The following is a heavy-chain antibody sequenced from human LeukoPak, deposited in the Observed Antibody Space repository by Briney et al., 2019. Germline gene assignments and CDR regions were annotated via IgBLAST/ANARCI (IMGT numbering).Heavy chain of an antibody. J-gene: IGHJ3*02. CDR2: ISYDGSNK. D-gene: IGHD1-26*01. CDR3: ASLWELLGAFDI. CDR1: GFTFSSYA. V-gene: IGHV3-30-3*01. Sequence: PGGSLRLSCAASGFTFSSYAMHWVRQAPGKGLEWVAVISYDGSNKYYADSVKGRFTISRDNSKNTLYLQMNSLRAEDTAVYYCASLWELLGAFDIWGQGTMVTVSS.